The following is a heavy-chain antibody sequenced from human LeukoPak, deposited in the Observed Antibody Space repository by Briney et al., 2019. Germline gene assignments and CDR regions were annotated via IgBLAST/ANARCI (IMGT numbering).Heavy chain of an antibody. CDR2: IKQDGSGK. Sequence: GGSLRLSCAASRFTFSSYWMSWVRQAPGKGLEWVANIKQDGSGKYYVDSVKGRFTISRDNAKNSLYLQMNSLRAEDTAVYYCARVLLWFGEYADYWGQGTLVTVSS. V-gene: IGHV3-7*03. J-gene: IGHJ4*02. CDR1: RFTFSSYW. D-gene: IGHD3-10*01. CDR3: ARVLLWFGEYADY.